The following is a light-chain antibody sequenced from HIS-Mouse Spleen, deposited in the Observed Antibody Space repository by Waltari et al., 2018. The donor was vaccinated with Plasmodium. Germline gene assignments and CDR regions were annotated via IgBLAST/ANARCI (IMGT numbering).Light chain of an antibody. Sequence: QSVLTQPPSASGTPGQRVTISCSGSSSNIGSNYVYWYQQLPGTAPKLLIYRNNQRPSGVPDLFSGSKAGTSASLAISGRRSEDEADYYCAAWDDSLSGNWVFGGGTKLTVL. J-gene: IGLJ3*02. CDR1: SSNIGSNY. CDR2: RNN. V-gene: IGLV1-47*01. CDR3: AAWDDSLSGNWV.